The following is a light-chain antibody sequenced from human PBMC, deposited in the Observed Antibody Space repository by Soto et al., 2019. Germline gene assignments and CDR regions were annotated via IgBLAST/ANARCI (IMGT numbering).Light chain of an antibody. CDR3: QQYETFSPWT. CDR1: QNISIW. J-gene: IGKJ1*01. CDR2: KAT. Sequence: IQMTQYPSTRSASLGDRVTITCRASQNISIWLAWYQQKPGTAPKLLIYKATTLQSGVPSRFSGSGSGTDFTLAISSLETEDFATYYCQQYETFSPWTFGQGTKVDIK. V-gene: IGKV1-5*03.